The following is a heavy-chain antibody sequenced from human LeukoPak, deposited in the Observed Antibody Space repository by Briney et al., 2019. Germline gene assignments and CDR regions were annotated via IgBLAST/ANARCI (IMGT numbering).Heavy chain of an antibody. Sequence: ASVKVSCKASGYTFTDYYMHWVRQAPGQGLEWLGWINPNSGGTNYAQKFQGRVTMTRDTSISTAYMELSRLRSDDTAVYYCAREYYDSSVYNQEAIDYWGQGTLVTVSS. CDR3: AREYYDSSVYNQEAIDY. D-gene: IGHD3-22*01. CDR2: INPNSGGT. J-gene: IGHJ4*02. V-gene: IGHV1-2*02. CDR1: GYTFTDYY.